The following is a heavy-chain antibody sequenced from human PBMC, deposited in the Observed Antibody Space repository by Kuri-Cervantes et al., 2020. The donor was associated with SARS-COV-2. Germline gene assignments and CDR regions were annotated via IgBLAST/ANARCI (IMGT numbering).Heavy chain of an antibody. CDR2: IYYRGST. CDR1: GGPISSGGYY. Sequence: SETLSLTCTVSGGPISSGGYYWSWIRQHPGKGLEWIGYIYYRGSTYYNPSLKSRVTISVDTSKNQFSLKLSSVTAADTAVYACARDGGNPYNWFDPWGKGTLVTVSS. V-gene: IGHV4-31*03. D-gene: IGHD4-23*01. J-gene: IGHJ5*01. CDR3: ARDGGNPYNWFDP.